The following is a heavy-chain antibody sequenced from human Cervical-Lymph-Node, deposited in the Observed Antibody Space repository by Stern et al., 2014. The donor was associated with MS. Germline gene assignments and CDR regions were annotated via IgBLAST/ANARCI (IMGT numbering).Heavy chain of an antibody. V-gene: IGHV1-46*01. D-gene: IGHD3-22*01. CDR1: GYTFTSYY. CDR3: ARGTGTMIVVAPLGY. J-gene: IGHJ4*02. CDR2: INPSGGST. Sequence: QVQLVQSGAEVKKPGASVKVSCKASGYTFTSYYMHWVRQAPGQGLEWMGVINPSGGSTSYAQKFQGRVTMTRDPSTSTVYMELSSLRSEDTAVYYCARGTGTMIVVAPLGYWGQGTLVTVSS.